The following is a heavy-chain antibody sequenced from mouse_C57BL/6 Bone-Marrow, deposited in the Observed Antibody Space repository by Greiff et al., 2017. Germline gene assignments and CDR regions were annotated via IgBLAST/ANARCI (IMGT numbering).Heavy chain of an antibody. CDR2: IYLGDGDT. Sequence: VNLLESGPELVKPGASVKISCKASGYAFSSSWMNWVKQRPGKGLEWIGRIYLGDGDTNYNGKFKGKATLTADKSSSTAYMQLSSLTSEDSAVYFCARYDYHFDYWGQGTTRTVSS. CDR3: ARYDYHFDY. CDR1: GYAFSSSW. D-gene: IGHD2-4*01. J-gene: IGHJ2*01. V-gene: IGHV1-82*01.